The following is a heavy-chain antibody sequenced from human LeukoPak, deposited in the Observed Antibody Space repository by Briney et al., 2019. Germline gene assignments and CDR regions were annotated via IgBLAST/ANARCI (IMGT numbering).Heavy chain of an antibody. CDR2: SYSGGSA. V-gene: IGHV3-66*02. J-gene: IGHJ3*01. Sequence: PGGSLRLSCAASGVPVSTYYMTWVRQAPGKGLEWVSVSYSGGSANYAESVKGRFTISRDDSKNTLYLQMSSLRVEDTAVYYCARCSLTGTDAFDVWGQGTMVTVSS. CDR3: ARCSLTGTDAFDV. CDR1: GVPVSTYY. D-gene: IGHD3-9*01.